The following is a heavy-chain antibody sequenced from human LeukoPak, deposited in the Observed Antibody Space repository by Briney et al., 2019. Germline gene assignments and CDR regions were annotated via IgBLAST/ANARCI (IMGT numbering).Heavy chain of an antibody. V-gene: IGHV4-4*07. Sequence: PSETLSLTCTVSGGSISSYYWSWIRQTPGKGLEWIGRIYTSGSTNYNPSLKSRVTMSVDTSKNQFSLKLSSVTAADTAVYYCARDLEAGTSGFDYWGQGTLVTVSS. CDR2: IYTSGST. CDR3: ARDLEAGTSGFDY. J-gene: IGHJ4*02. D-gene: IGHD6-19*01. CDR1: GGSISSYY.